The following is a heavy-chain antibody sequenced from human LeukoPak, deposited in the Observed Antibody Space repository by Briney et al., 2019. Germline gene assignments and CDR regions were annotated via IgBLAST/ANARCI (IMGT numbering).Heavy chain of an antibody. Sequence: ASVKVSCKASGYTFTGYYMRWVRQAPGQGLEWMGRINPNSGGTNYAQKFQGRVTMTRDTSISTAYMELSRLRSDDTAVYYCARVVVAATRYFDYWGQGTLVTVSS. D-gene: IGHD2-15*01. CDR2: INPNSGGT. J-gene: IGHJ4*02. CDR3: ARVVVAATRYFDY. CDR1: GYTFTGYY. V-gene: IGHV1-2*06.